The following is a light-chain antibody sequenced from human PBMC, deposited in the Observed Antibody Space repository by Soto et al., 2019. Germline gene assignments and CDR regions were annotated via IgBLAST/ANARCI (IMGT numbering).Light chain of an antibody. CDR2: AAS. V-gene: IGKV1-39*01. CDR3: QQSYSTPRA. J-gene: IGKJ4*01. CDR1: QSISSY. Sequence: DIQMTQSPSSLSASVGDRVTITCRASQSISSYLNWYQQKPGKAPNLLIYAASNLQSGVPSRFSGSGSGTDFTPTISSLQPEDFATYYCQQSYSTPRAFGGGTKVEIK.